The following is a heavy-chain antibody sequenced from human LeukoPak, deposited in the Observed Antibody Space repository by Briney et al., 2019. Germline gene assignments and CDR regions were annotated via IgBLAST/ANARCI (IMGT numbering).Heavy chain of an antibody. CDR1: GFTFTSYD. CDR3: AKATPGSGDY. J-gene: IGHJ4*02. CDR2: ISGSGGRT. Sequence: GSLRLSCAASGFTFTSYDMSWVRQAPGKGLEWVSAISGSGGRTYYADSVKGRYIISRDNSRNTLFLQMSSLRAEDTAVYYCAKATPGSGDYWGQGTLVTVSS. D-gene: IGHD3-10*01. V-gene: IGHV3-23*01.